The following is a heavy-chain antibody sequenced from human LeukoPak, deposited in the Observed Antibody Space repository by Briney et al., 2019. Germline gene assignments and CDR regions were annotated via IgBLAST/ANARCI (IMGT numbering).Heavy chain of an antibody. D-gene: IGHD3-9*01. CDR2: ISGSGGST. V-gene: IGHV3-23*01. Sequence: GGSLRLSCAASGFTFSSYAMSWVRQAPGKGLEWVSAISGSGGSTYYADSVKGRFTISRDNSKNTLYLQMNSLRAEDTAVYYCAKYDILTGYYRSSNFVYWGQGTLVTVSS. CDR1: GFTFSSYA. J-gene: IGHJ4*02. CDR3: AKYDILTGYYRSSNFVY.